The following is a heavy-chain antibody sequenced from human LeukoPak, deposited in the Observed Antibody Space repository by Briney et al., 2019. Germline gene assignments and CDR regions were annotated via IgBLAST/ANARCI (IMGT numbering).Heavy chain of an antibody. J-gene: IGHJ4*02. D-gene: IGHD5-18*01. Sequence: GGSLRLSCAVSGFTFSSYAMHWVRQAPGKGLEWVAVISYDGSNKYYADSVKGRFTISRDNSKNTLYLQMNSLRAEDTAVYYCAREGYSYGDAFDYWGQGTLVTVSS. CDR3: AREGYSYGDAFDY. CDR1: GFTFSSYA. V-gene: IGHV3-30-3*01. CDR2: ISYDGSNK.